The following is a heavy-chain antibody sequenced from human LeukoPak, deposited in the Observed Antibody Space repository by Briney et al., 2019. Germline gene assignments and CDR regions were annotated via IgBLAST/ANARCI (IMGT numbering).Heavy chain of an antibody. Sequence: GGSLRLSCAASGFTFSSNYMSWVRQAPGKGLEWVSVIYSGGSTYYADSVKGRFTISRDNSKNTLYLQMNSLRAEDTAVYYCARVESLLLAYCGGDCSDYWGQGTLVTVSS. J-gene: IGHJ4*02. D-gene: IGHD2-21*02. CDR1: GFTFSSNY. CDR3: ARVESLLLAYCGGDCSDY. CDR2: IYSGGST. V-gene: IGHV3-53*01.